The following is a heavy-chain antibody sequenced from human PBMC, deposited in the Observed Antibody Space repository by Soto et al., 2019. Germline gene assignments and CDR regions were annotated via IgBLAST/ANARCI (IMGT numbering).Heavy chain of an antibody. J-gene: IGHJ4*02. Sequence: GGSLRLSCAASGFTFSSFALSWVRQAPGKGLEWVSAISGSGDGTDYADSVKGRFTISRDNSKNTLYLQMNGLRAEDTAVYYCAGPGYSSQDYWGQGALVPVSS. CDR1: GFTFSSFA. D-gene: IGHD5-18*01. CDR3: AGPGYSSQDY. CDR2: ISGSGDGT. V-gene: IGHV3-23*01.